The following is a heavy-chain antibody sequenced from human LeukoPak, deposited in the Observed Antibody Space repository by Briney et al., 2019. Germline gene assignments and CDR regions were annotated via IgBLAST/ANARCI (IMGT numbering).Heavy chain of an antibody. CDR2: ISAYNGNT. V-gene: IGHV1-18*01. CDR1: GYTFTSYG. Sequence: ASVTVSCKASGYTFTSYGISSVRQAPGQGLEGMGWISAYNGNTNYAQKLQGRVTMTTDTSTSTAYMELRSLKSDDTAVYYCARAALYCSGGSCYSSSDYYYGMDVWGQGTTVTVSS. CDR3: ARAALYCSGGSCYSSSDYYYGMDV. J-gene: IGHJ6*02. D-gene: IGHD2-15*01.